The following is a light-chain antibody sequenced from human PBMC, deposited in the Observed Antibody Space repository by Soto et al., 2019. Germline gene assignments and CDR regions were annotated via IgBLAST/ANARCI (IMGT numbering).Light chain of an antibody. J-gene: IGLJ2*01. CDR2: DVT. V-gene: IGLV2-11*01. CDR1: SSDVGSYNY. CDR3: CSNAAGDSFK. Sequence: QSALTQPRSVSGSPGQSVTISCTGTSSDVGSYNYVSWHQQHPGKAPKVVIYDVTQRPSGVPDRFSASKSGITASLTISGLQAEDEADYYCCSNAAGDSFKFGGGTKLTVL.